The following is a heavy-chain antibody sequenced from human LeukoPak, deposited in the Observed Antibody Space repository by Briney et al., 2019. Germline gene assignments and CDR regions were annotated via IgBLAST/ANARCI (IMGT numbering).Heavy chain of an antibody. CDR2: FYYSGST. D-gene: IGHD1-26*01. CDR3: ARSSSGSYTTFHY. J-gene: IGHJ4*02. Sequence: PSETLSLTCTASGDSISTNSYYWGWIRQPPGKGLEWIGSFYYSGSTYYNPSLLSRVTISVDTSKNQFSLRLSSVTAADTAVYYCARSSSGSYTTFHYWGQGTLVTVSS. CDR1: GDSISTNSYY. V-gene: IGHV4-39*01.